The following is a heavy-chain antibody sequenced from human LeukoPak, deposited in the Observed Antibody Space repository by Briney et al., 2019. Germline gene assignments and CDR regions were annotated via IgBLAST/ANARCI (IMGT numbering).Heavy chain of an antibody. CDR1: GFTFSSYG. J-gene: IGHJ4*02. CDR3: AKSKEGVAAIGGTDY. CDR2: ISYDGSNK. Sequence: PGGSLRLSCAASGFTFSSYGMHWVRQAPGKGLEWVAVISYDGSNKYYADSVKGRFTISRDNSKNTLYLQMNSLRAEDTAVYYCAKSKEGVAAIGGTDYWGQGTLVTVSS. V-gene: IGHV3-30*18. D-gene: IGHD2-15*01.